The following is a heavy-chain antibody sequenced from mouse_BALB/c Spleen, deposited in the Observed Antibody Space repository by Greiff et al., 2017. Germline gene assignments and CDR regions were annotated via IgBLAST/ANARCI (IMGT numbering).Heavy chain of an antibody. V-gene: IGHV1S135*01. CDR3: ARRNYGAMGY. D-gene: IGHD1-1*01. CDR1: GYSFTGYN. CDR2: IDPYNGGT. J-gene: IGHJ4*01. Sequence: EVQLQQSGPELGKPGASVKISCKASGYSFTGYNMYWVKQSHRKSLEWIGYIDPYNGGTSYNQKSKGKATLTVDKSSSTAYMHLNSLTSEDSAIYYCARRNYGAMGYWGQGTSVTVSS.